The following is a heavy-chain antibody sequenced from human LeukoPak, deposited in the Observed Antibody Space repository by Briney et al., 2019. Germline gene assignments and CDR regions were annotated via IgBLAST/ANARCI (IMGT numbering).Heavy chain of an antibody. CDR2: IYHSGST. CDR3: AREFPLFYGSGTSRGFDP. J-gene: IGHJ5*02. CDR1: GGSISSGGYY. V-gene: IGHV4-30-2*01. D-gene: IGHD3-10*01. Sequence: ASQTLSLTCTVSGGSISSGGYYWSWIRQPPGKGLEWIGYIYHSGSTYYNPSLKSRVTISVDTSKNQFSLKLSSVTAADTAVYYCAREFPLFYGSGTSRGFDPWGQGTLVTVSS.